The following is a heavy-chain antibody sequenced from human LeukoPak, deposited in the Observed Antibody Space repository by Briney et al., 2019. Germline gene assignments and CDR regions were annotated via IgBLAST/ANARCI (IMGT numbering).Heavy chain of an antibody. J-gene: IGHJ5*02. V-gene: IGHV1-69*13. CDR1: GYTFTSYA. CDR2: IIPIFGSA. Sequence: GASVKVSCKASGYTFTSYAMNWVRQAPGQGLEWMGGIIPIFGSANYAQKFQGRVTITADESTSTAYMELSSLRSEDTAVYYCATGGIIAAAHNWFDPWGQGTLVTVSS. CDR3: ATGGIIAAAHNWFDP. D-gene: IGHD6-13*01.